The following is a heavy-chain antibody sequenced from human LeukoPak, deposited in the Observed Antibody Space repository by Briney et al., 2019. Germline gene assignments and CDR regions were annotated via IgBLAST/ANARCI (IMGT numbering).Heavy chain of an antibody. Sequence: GGSLRLSCVASGFSFNIFGMHWVRQTPGKGLEWVAFIRSDGSQKDYAQSVRGRFTISRDNSENTLYLQMNSLRGDDTAVYYCAKDRSEVGPTAADSWGQGTLVTVSS. V-gene: IGHV3-30*02. D-gene: IGHD1-26*01. CDR2: IRSDGSQK. J-gene: IGHJ4*02. CDR1: GFSFNIFG. CDR3: AKDRSEVGPTAADS.